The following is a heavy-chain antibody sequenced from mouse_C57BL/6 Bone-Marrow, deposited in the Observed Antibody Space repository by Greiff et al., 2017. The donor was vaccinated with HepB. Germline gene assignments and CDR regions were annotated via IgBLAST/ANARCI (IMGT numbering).Heavy chain of an antibody. V-gene: IGHV1-80*01. Sequence: VQLQQSGAELVKPGASVKISCKASGYAFSSYWMNWVKQRPGKGLEWIGQIYPGDGDTNYNGKFKGKATLTADKSSSTAYMQLSSLTSEDSAVYFCARKELGPYYFDYWGQGTTLTVSS. J-gene: IGHJ2*01. CDR3: ARKELGPYYFDY. CDR2: IYPGDGDT. CDR1: GYAFSSYW. D-gene: IGHD4-1*01.